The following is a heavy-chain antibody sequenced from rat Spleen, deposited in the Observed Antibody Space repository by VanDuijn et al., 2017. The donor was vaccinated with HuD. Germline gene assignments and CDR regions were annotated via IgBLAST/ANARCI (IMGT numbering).Heavy chain of an antibody. V-gene: IGHV3-1*01. J-gene: IGHJ4*01. CDR1: GYSITSNY. D-gene: IGHD1-2*01. Sequence: EVQLQESGPGLVKPSQSLSLTCSVTGYSITSNYWGWIRKFPGNKMEWMGYISYSGSTSYNPSLKSRISITRDTSKNQFFLQLNSVTTEDTATYYCARSPGYYSSWAYVMDAWGQGASVTVSS. CDR2: ISYSGST. CDR3: ARSPGYYSSWAYVMDA.